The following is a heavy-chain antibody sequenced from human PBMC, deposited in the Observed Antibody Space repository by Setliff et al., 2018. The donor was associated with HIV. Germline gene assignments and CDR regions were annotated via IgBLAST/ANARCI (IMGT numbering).Heavy chain of an antibody. Sequence: ASVKVSCKVSGYTLSELSMHWVRQAPGEGLEWMGLVDPEDGETIYAEKFQGRVTITADTSTDTAYMELSSLRSEDTAVYYCATVGGAFDIWGQGTMVTVSS. V-gene: IGHV1-24*01. CDR3: ATVGGAFDI. J-gene: IGHJ3*02. CDR1: GYTLSELS. CDR2: VDPEDGET. D-gene: IGHD3-16*01.